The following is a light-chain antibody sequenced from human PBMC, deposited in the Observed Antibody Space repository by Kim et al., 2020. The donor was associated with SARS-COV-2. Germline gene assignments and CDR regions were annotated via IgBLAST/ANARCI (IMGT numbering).Light chain of an antibody. V-gene: IGKV1-13*02. CDR1: QAISSA. Sequence: AIQLTQSPSSLSASVGDRVTITCRASQAISSALAWYQQKPGRPPKLLIYGASNLESGVPSSFSGSGSGTDFTLTISSLQPENFATYCCQLFDSYPLTFGGGTKVDIK. J-gene: IGKJ4*01. CDR3: QLFDSYPLT. CDR2: GAS.